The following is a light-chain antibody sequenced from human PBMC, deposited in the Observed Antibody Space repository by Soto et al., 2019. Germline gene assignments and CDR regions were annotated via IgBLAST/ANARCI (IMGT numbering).Light chain of an antibody. CDR2: EIS. CDR3: LQHSSYPFT. V-gene: IGKV1-17*01. J-gene: IGKJ3*01. Sequence: DIQMTQSPSSLSASAGDSVTITCRASQGVRNSLDWYQQKPGKAPKRLIYEISSLQSGVPSRFSGTGSGTEFTLTISSLQPEGFATYYCLQHSSYPFTFGPGTKVDIK. CDR1: QGVRNS.